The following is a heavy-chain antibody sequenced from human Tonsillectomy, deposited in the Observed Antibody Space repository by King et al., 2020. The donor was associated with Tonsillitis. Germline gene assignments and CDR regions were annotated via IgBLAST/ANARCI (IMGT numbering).Heavy chain of an antibody. CDR3: AKCGHSSTWRDPYYYYGMDV. Sequence: VQLVESGGHLVQPGGSVTLSCVASGFTFSSYAMTWVRQAPGKGLDWVSVITGSGGSTFYADSVKGRFTISRDNSKNTLFLQMNSLRAEDPALYYCAKCGHSSTWRDPYYYYGMDVWGKGTTVTVSS. D-gene: IGHD6-13*01. CDR2: ITGSGGST. V-gene: IGHV3-23*04. J-gene: IGHJ6*04. CDR1: GFTFSSYA.